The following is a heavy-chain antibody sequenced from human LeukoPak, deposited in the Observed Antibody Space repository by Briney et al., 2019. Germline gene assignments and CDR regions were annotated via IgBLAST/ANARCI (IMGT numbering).Heavy chain of an antibody. CDR1: GGSISSGGYS. CDR2: IYHSGTT. J-gene: IGHJ3*02. Sequence: PSQTLSLTCAVSGGSISSGGYSWSWIRQPPGKGLEWIGYIYHSGTTYYSPSLKSRVTISVDRSKNQFSLKLNSVTAADTTVYYCARGFEIWFGNPRAFDIWGQGTMVTVSS. CDR3: ARGFEIWFGNPRAFDI. D-gene: IGHD3-10*01. V-gene: IGHV4-30-2*01.